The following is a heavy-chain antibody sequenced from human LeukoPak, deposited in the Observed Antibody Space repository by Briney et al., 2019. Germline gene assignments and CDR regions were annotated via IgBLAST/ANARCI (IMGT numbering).Heavy chain of an antibody. CDR1: GGSFSGYY. J-gene: IGHJ4*02. Sequence: SETLSLTCAVYGGSFSGYYWSWIRQPPGKGLEWIGEINHSGSTNYNPSLKSRVTISVDTSKNQFSLKLSSVTAADTAVYYCASTYCSGGSCGHNFDYWGQGTLVTVSS. D-gene: IGHD2-15*01. CDR2: INHSGST. V-gene: IGHV4-34*01. CDR3: ASTYCSGGSCGHNFDY.